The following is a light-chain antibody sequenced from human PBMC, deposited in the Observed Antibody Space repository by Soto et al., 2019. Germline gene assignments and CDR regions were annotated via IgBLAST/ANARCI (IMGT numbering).Light chain of an antibody. CDR3: SSYVASNNLRV. Sequence: QSVLTQPPSASGSPGQSVTISCTGTSSDIGGYKYVSWYQQHPGKAPKLIIYEVNERPSGVPDRFSGSKSGNTASLTVSGLRAEDEADYYCSSYVASNNLRVFGTGTKLNVL. V-gene: IGLV2-8*01. CDR1: SSDIGGYKY. CDR2: EVN. J-gene: IGLJ1*01.